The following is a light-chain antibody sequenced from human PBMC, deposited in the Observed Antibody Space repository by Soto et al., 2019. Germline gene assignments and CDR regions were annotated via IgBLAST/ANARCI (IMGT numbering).Light chain of an antibody. J-gene: IGKJ5*01. CDR2: GAS. V-gene: IGKV3-20*01. CDR1: QSVAGSY. CDR3: QQYGSSSEIT. Sequence: EIVLTQSPGTLSLSTGERATLSCRSSQSVAGSYLAWYQQKPGQAPRLLIYGASSRATGFPDRFSGSGSGTDFTLTISGLEPEDSAVYYCQQYGSSSEITFGQGTRLENK.